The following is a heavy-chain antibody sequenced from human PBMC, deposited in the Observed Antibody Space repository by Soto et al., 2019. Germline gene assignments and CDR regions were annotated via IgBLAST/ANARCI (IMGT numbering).Heavy chain of an antibody. V-gene: IGHV4-31*03. CDR2: IYYSGST. J-gene: IGHJ4*02. Sequence: PSETLSLTCTVSGGSISSGGYYWSWIRQHPGKGLEWIGYIYYSGSTYYNPSLKSRVTISLDRSNNQFSLNLSSVTAADTAVYFCVRDRRESNYFESWGQGTLVTVSS. CDR3: VRDRRESNYFES. CDR1: GGSISSGGYY.